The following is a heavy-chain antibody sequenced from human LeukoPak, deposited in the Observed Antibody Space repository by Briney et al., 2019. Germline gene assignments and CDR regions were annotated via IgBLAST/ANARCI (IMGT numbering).Heavy chain of an antibody. CDR3: ARDPLGYCSGGSCYTNWFDP. CDR2: IYTSGST. CDR1: GGSISSGSYY. Sequence: KPSQTLSLTCTVSGGSISSGSYYWSWIRQPAGKGLEWIGRIYTSGSTNYNPSLKSRVTLSVDTSKNQFSLKLSSVTAADTAVYYCARDPLGYCSGGSCYTNWFDPWGQGTLVTVSS. D-gene: IGHD2-15*01. V-gene: IGHV4-61*02. J-gene: IGHJ5*02.